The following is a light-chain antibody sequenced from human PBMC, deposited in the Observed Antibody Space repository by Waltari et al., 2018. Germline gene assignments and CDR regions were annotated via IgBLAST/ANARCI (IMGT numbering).Light chain of an antibody. CDR3: QQLNSHPLT. Sequence: TCRASQGISSYLTWYQQKPGKAPXLLIYAASTLQSGVPSRFSGSGSGTDFTLTISSLQPEDFASYYCQQLNSHPLTFGGGTKVEIK. CDR2: AAS. J-gene: IGKJ4*01. V-gene: IGKV1-9*01. CDR1: QGISSY.